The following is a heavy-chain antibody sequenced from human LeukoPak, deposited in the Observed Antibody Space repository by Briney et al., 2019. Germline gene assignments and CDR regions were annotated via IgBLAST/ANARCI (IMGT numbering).Heavy chain of an antibody. CDR3: ARGKYYYDSSGPDY. J-gene: IGHJ4*02. Sequence: ASVKVSCKASGGTFSSYAISWVRQAPGQGLEWMGWISAYNGNTNYAQKLQGRVTMTTDTSTSTAYMELRSLRSDDTAVYYCARGKYYYDSSGPDYWGQGTLVTVSS. CDR2: ISAYNGNT. V-gene: IGHV1-18*01. D-gene: IGHD3-22*01. CDR1: GGTFSSYA.